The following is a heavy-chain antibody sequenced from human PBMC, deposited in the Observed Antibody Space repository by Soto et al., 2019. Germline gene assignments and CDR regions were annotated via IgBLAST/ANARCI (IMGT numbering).Heavy chain of an antibody. CDR1: GFTVSSKY. CDR2: INRVGSI. Sequence: GGSLRLSCAASGFTVSSKYMSWVRQAPGKGLEWVSLINRVGSISYADSVKGRFTISRDNSENTLYRQMSTLGVEYTAVYYCTRDDVRLCGGTYYRIALDGWGTGTTVTVS. J-gene: IGHJ6*03. V-gene: IGHV3-66*01. D-gene: IGHD2-15*01. CDR3: TRDDVRLCGGTYYRIALDG.